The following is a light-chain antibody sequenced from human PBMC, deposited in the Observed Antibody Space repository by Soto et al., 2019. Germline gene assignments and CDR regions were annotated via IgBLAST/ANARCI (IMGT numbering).Light chain of an antibody. J-gene: IGKJ1*01. Sequence: EIVMTQSPATLSVSPGERATLSCRASQSVSSNLAWYQQKPGQAPRLLIYGESTRATGIPARFSGSGSGTEFTLTIRSMQSEDFAVYYCQKYNNWPRTFGQGTKVDIK. CDR2: GES. CDR1: QSVSSN. V-gene: IGKV3-15*01. CDR3: QKYNNWPRT.